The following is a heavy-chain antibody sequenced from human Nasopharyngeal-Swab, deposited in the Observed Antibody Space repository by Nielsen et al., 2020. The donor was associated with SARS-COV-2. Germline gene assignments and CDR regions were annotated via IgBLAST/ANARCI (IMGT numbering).Heavy chain of an antibody. J-gene: IGHJ6*02. CDR1: GFTFSSYA. D-gene: IGHD6-6*01. CDR3: ATTSMAARSRYYYGIDV. V-gene: IGHV3-23*01. CDR2: ISGSGGST. Sequence: GGSLRLSCAASGFTFSSYAMSWVRQAPGKGLEWVSAISGSGGSTYYADSVKGRFTISRDNSKNTLYLQMNSLRAEDTAVYYCATTSMAARSRYYYGIDVWGQGTTVTVSS.